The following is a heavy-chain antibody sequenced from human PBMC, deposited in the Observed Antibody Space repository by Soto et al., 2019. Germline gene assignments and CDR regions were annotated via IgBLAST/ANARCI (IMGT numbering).Heavy chain of an antibody. Sequence: VASVKVSCKASGYTFTSYYMHWVRQAPGQGLEWMGIINPSGGSTSYAQKFQGRVTMTRDTSTSTVYMELSSLRSEGTAVYYCARVPNDYGDYREDNWFNPWGQGTLVPVSS. CDR2: INPSGGST. CDR3: ARVPNDYGDYREDNWFNP. CDR1: GYTFTSYY. D-gene: IGHD4-17*01. J-gene: IGHJ5*02. V-gene: IGHV1-46*01.